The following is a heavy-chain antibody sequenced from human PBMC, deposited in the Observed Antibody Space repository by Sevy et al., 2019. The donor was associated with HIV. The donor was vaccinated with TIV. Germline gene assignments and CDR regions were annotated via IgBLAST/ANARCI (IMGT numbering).Heavy chain of an antibody. V-gene: IGHV3-72*01. D-gene: IGHD2-21*01. CDR2: IGNKANSYTT. J-gene: IGHJ4*02. CDR1: GXXFSDYY. CDR3: ARVMRRILWWXLDS. Sequence: GGSLRFSCAASGXXFSDYYMHWVRQXPGKGLEWVGRIGNKANSYTTESAASVKGRFTISRDDSKNSLYLQMHSLKTDDTAVYYCARVMRRILWWXLDSWGQGTLVTVSS.